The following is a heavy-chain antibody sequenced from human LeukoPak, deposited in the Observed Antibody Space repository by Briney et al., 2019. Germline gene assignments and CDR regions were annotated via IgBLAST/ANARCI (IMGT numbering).Heavy chain of an antibody. CDR2: ISSSSGTI. J-gene: IGHJ4*02. CDR3: ARALGYSYAYVLDY. D-gene: IGHD5-18*01. CDR1: GYIFSNYN. V-gene: IGHV3-48*01. Sequence: PGGSLRLSCTASGYIFSNYNMNWLRQTPGKGLEWLSYISSSSGTIYYADSVKGRFTISGDNAKNPLYLQMNSLRAEDTAVYYCARALGYSYAYVLDYQGQVTLVTVSS.